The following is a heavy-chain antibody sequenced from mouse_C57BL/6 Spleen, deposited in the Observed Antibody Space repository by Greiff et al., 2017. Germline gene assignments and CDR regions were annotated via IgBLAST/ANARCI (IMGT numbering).Heavy chain of an antibody. V-gene: IGHV1-52*01. CDR1: GYTFTSYW. Sequence: QVQLKQPGAELVRPGSSVKLSCKASGYTFTSYWMHWVKQRPIQGLEWIGNIDPSDSETHYNQKFKDKATLTVDKSSSTAYMQLSSLTSEDSAVYYCARDTIDGYIDYWGQGTTLTVSS. CDR2: IDPSDSET. CDR3: ARDTIDGYIDY. D-gene: IGHD2-3*01. J-gene: IGHJ2*01.